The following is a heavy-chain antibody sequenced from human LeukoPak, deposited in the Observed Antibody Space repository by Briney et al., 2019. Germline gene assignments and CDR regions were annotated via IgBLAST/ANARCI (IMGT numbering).Heavy chain of an antibody. CDR1: GDSINSNSYH. V-gene: IGHV4-39*01. CDR3: ARPHLTWRVEYFDP. CDR2: VYSTGTT. J-gene: IGHJ5*02. D-gene: IGHD3-16*01. Sequence: PSETLSLTCTVSGDSINSNSYHWGWIRQPPGKGLEWIGTVYSTGTTYYTPSLKSRPTISVDTSNNQFSLKLTSVTAADTAVYYCARPHLTWRVEYFDPWGQGTLVTVSS.